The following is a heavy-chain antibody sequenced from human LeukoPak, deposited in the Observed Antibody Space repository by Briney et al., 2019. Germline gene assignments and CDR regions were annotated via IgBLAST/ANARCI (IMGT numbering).Heavy chain of an antibody. CDR3: AKYSSSWYLKYFQH. V-gene: IGHV3-23*01. D-gene: IGHD6-13*01. CDR1: XXTXXXXA. Sequence: LRLSCAASXXTXXXXAMSWXRXAPGXXLXXVXAISGSGGSTYYADSVKGRFTISRDNSKNTLYLQMNSLRAEDTAVYYCAKYSSSWYLKYFQHWGQGTLVTVSS. J-gene: IGHJ1*01. CDR2: ISGSGGST.